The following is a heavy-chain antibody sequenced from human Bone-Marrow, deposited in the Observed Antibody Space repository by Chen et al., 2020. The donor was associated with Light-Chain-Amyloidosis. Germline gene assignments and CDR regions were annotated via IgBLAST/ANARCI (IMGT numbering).Heavy chain of an antibody. CDR2: IREDGNEK. J-gene: IGHJ4*02. D-gene: IGHD6-25*01. V-gene: IGHV3-7*01. CDR3: ARESSVAAPYYLDY. CDR1: GFTFSRYF. Sequence: EVRLVESGGGLVQPGGSLRLSCAASGFTFSRYFMSWVGQAPGKGLEWVVNIREDGNEKYYVQPVKDRFTISRDNSKNAVYLQMHSLGAEDSAIYFGARESSVAAPYYLDYWGQGIRVTVSA.